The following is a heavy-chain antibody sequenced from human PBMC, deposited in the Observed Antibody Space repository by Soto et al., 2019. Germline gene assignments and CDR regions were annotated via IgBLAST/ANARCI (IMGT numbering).Heavy chain of an antibody. D-gene: IGHD3-22*01. CDR3: ARGLRIYYDRSGLHY. CDR2: ISYTGSTI. CDR1: GFTFHDYA. V-gene: IGHV3-11*04. J-gene: IGHJ4*02. Sequence: PGGSLRLSCATSGFTFHDYAMNWVRQTPGKGLEWVSYISYTGSTIYYADSVRGRFTISRDNSKNSLYLQMNSLRAEDTAVYYCARGLRIYYDRSGLHYWGQGTLVTVSS.